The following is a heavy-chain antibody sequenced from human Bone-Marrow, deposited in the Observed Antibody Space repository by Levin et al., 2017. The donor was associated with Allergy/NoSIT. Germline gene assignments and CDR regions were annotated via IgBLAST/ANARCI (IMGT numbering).Heavy chain of an antibody. CDR3: ARDFGMDV. Sequence: GGSLRLSCAASGFTVRNNYMSWVRQAPGKGLEWVSIIYSGGSTYYADSVKGRFTISRDNSKTTLYLQMNSLRIEDTAVYYCARDFGMDVWGQGTTVTVSS. J-gene: IGHJ6*02. CDR2: IYSGGST. CDR1: GFTVRNNY. V-gene: IGHV3-66*01.